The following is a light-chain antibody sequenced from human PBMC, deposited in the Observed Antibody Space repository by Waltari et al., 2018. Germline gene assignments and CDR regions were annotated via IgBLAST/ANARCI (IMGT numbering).Light chain of an antibody. Sequence: QVVLTPSPSASASLGASVQLPCTLSSGHSSYAIAWHQQQPEKGPRYLMKVNSDGSHNKGDGIPERFSGSSSGAERYLTISGLQSEDEADYYCQTWGTGPRVFGGGTKLTVL. V-gene: IGLV4-69*01. J-gene: IGLJ2*01. CDR1: SGHSSYA. CDR3: QTWGTGPRV. CDR2: VNSDGSH.